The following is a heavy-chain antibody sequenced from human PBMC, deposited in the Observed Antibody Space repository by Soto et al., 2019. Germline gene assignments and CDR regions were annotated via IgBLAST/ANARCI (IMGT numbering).Heavy chain of an antibody. CDR2: IYYSGST. Sequence: SETLSLTCTVSGGSISSYYWSWIRQPPGKGLEWIGYIYYSGSTNYNPSLKIRVTISVDTSKNHFSLKLSFVTAADTAVYYCARSNIWGSYRYTGRDYYYYYYMDVWGKGTTVTVSS. D-gene: IGHD3-16*02. J-gene: IGHJ6*03. V-gene: IGHV4-59*12. CDR3: ARSNIWGSYRYTGRDYYYYYYMDV. CDR1: GGSISSYY.